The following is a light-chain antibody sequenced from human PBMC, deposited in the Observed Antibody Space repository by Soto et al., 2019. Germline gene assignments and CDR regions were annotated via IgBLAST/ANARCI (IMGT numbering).Light chain of an antibody. CDR3: QQYGSSPALT. V-gene: IGKV3-20*01. Sequence: EIVLTQSPGTLSLSPGERATLSCRASQSVSSNYLAWYQHKPGQAPRLLIYGASSRATGIPDRFSGSGSGTDFTLTINRLEPEDFAVYYCQQYGSSPALTFGGGTKVEIK. CDR2: GAS. CDR1: QSVSSNY. J-gene: IGKJ4*01.